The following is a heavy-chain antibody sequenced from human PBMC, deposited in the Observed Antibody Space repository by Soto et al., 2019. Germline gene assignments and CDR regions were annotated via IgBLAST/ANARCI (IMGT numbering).Heavy chain of an antibody. CDR2: ISAYNGNT. D-gene: IGHD2-2*01. CDR3: ARDEGYCSSTSCYHNWFDP. V-gene: IGHV1-18*04. Sequence: QVPLVQSGAEVKKPGASVKVSCKASGYTFTSYGISWVRQAPGQGLEWMGWISAYNGNTNYAQKLQGRVTMTTDTSTSTAYMELRSLRSDDTAVYYCARDEGYCSSTSCYHNWFDPWGQGTLVTVSS. J-gene: IGHJ5*02. CDR1: GYTFTSYG.